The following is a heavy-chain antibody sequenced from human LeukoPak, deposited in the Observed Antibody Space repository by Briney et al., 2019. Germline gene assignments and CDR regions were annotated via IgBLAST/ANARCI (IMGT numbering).Heavy chain of an antibody. D-gene: IGHD3-3*01. CDR3: AGDKGDFWSGYYNNYYYYMDV. V-gene: IGHV4-4*07. CDR1: GGSISSYY. Sequence: SETLSLTCTVSGGSISSYYWSWIRQPAGKGLEWIGRIYTSGSTNYNPSLKSRVTMSVDTSKNQFSLKLSSVTAADTAVYYCAGDKGDFWSGYYNNYYYYMDVWGKGTTVTVSS. J-gene: IGHJ6*03. CDR2: IYTSGST.